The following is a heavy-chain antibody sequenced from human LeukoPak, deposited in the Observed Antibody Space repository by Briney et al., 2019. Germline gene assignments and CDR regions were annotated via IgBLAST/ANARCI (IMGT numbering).Heavy chain of an antibody. J-gene: IGHJ4*02. V-gene: IGHV3-23*01. D-gene: IGHD6-13*01. CDR3: ARVIRAAPGKGYFDY. CDR1: GFIFSTYA. Sequence: GGSLRLSCATSGFIFSTYALSWVRQAPGKGLEWASSISGSGGSTYHADSVKGRLTISRDSSKNTLYLQMNSLRAEDTAIYYCARVIRAAPGKGYFDYWGQGTLATVSS. CDR2: ISGSGGST.